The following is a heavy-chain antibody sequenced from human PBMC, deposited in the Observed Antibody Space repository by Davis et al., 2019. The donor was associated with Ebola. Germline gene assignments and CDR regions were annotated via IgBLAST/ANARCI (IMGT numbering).Heavy chain of an antibody. D-gene: IGHD2-2*01. CDR3: ARAVGSDIVLVPASDYYYYYMDV. Sequence: ASVKVSCKASGYTFRSYGISWVRQAPGQGLERMGWISAYDGDTNSAQKLQGRVTMTTDTSTSTAYMELRSLRSDDTAVYYCARAVGSDIVLVPASDYYYYYMDVWGKGTTVTVSS. CDR1: GYTFRSYG. CDR2: ISAYDGDT. V-gene: IGHV1-18*04. J-gene: IGHJ6*03.